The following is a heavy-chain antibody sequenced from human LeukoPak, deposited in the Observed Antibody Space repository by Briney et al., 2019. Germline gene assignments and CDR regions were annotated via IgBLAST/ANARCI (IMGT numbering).Heavy chain of an antibody. D-gene: IGHD2-2*01. CDR3: AKDQYCTSTSCYVGY. CDR1: GFTFSNYW. V-gene: IGHV3-7*03. CDR2: IKQDGSEK. Sequence: PGGSLRLSCAASGFTFSNYWMSWVRQAPGKGLEWVANIKQDGSEKYYVDSVKGRFTISRDNAKNSLYLQMNSLRAEDTAVYYCAKDQYCTSTSCYVGYWGQGTLVTVSS. J-gene: IGHJ4*02.